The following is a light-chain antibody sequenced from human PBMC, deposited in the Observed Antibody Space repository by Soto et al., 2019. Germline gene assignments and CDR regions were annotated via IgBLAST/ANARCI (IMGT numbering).Light chain of an antibody. J-gene: IGKJ4*01. Sequence: DIVMTQSPDSLAVSLGERATINCKSSLSVLYSSNNKNYLAWYQQKPGQPPKLLIYWASTRESGVPGRFSGSGSGTDFTLTISSLQAEDVAVYYCQQYYSTPPTFGGGTKVEIK. CDR3: QQYYSTPPT. CDR1: LSVLYSSNNKNY. CDR2: WAS. V-gene: IGKV4-1*01.